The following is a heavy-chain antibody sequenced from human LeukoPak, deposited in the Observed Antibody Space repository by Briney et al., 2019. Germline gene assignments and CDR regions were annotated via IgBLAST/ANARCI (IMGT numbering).Heavy chain of an antibody. CDR1: GYTFTGYY. D-gene: IGHD6-6*01. J-gene: IGHJ4*02. Sequence: AASVKVSCKASGYTFTGYYMHWVRQAPGQGLEWMGWINPNGGDTNYAQKFQGRVTMTRDTSTSTAYMDLRRLRSDDTAVYYCARDYSGSSGKFDYWGQGTLVTVSS. CDR2: INPNGGDT. CDR3: ARDYSGSSGKFDY. V-gene: IGHV1-2*02.